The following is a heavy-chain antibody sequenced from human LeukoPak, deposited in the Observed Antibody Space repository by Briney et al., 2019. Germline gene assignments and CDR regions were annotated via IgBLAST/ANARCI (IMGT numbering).Heavy chain of an antibody. Sequence: GASVKVSCKASGGTFSSYAISWVRQAPGQGLEWMGGIIPIFGTANYARKFQGRVTITTDESTSTAYMELSSLRSEDTAVYYCARSPHYVWSGYSYGETLFDYWGQGTLVTVSS. J-gene: IGHJ4*02. V-gene: IGHV1-69*05. D-gene: IGHD5-18*01. CDR3: ARSPHYVWSGYSYGETLFDY. CDR1: GGTFSSYA. CDR2: IIPIFGTA.